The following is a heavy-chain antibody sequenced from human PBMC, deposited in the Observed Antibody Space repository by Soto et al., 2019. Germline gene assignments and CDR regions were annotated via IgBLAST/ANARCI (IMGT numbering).Heavy chain of an antibody. CDR1: GFTFSSYA. CDR3: AKKPRNWRFLALDY. V-gene: IGHV3-23*01. CDR2: ISGSGGST. J-gene: IGHJ4*02. D-gene: IGHD3-3*01. Sequence: GSLRLSCAASGFTFSSYAMSWVRQAPGKGLEWVSAISGSGGSTYYADSVKGRFTISRDNSKNTLYLQMNSLRAEDTAVYYCAKKPRNWRFLALDYWGQGTLVTVSS.